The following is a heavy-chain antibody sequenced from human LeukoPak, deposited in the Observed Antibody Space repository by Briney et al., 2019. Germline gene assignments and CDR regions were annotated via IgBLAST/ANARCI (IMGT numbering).Heavy chain of an antibody. CDR2: INPHSGGT. Sequence: ASVKVSCKASGYTFTSYDINWVRQATGQGLEWMGWINPHSGGTNYAQKFQGRVTMTRDTSISTVYMELSSLRSDDTAVYYCARGGTGYSSGWLRAFDIWGQGTMVTVSS. D-gene: IGHD6-19*01. CDR3: ARGGTGYSSGWLRAFDI. V-gene: IGHV1-2*02. CDR1: GYTFTSYD. J-gene: IGHJ3*02.